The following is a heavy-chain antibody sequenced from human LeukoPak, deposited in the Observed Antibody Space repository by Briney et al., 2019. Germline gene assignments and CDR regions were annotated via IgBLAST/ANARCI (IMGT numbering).Heavy chain of an antibody. CDR1: EFTFSTYW. D-gene: IGHD2-15*01. CDR2: INGDESST. Sequence: GGSLRLSCAASEFTFSTYWMHWVRQAPGKGLVWVSRINGDESSTTYADSVKGRFTISRDNAKNTLYLQMNTLRAEDTAVYYCARVRDCGGGSCFSYLDYWGQGTLVTVSS. J-gene: IGHJ4*02. V-gene: IGHV3-74*01. CDR3: ARVRDCGGGSCFSYLDY.